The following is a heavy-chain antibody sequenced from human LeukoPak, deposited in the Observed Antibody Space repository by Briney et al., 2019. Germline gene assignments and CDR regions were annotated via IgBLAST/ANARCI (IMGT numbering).Heavy chain of an antibody. V-gene: IGHV3-33*01. CDR3: ARLRGSYFDS. CDR1: GLTFSSHG. CDR2: IWYDGSNK. J-gene: IGHJ4*02. D-gene: IGHD1-26*01. Sequence: GGSLRLSCAASGLTFSSHGMLWVRRAPGKGLEWVALIWYDGSNKYYADSVKGRFTISRDNSKNTLYLQMNTLRAEDTAVYYCARLRGSYFDSWGQGTLVTVSS.